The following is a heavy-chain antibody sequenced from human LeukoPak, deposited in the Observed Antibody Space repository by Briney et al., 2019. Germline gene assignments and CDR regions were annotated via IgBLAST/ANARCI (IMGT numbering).Heavy chain of an antibody. CDR2: IYAGESYT. Sequence: GGSLEISCKGSGYSFTSYWIGWVRQLPGKGREWMGIIYAGESYTTYSPSFQGPLTISADKSISTAYLQWSSLKASDTAMYYCARVGKSSSWYLPRGYYYGMDVWGQGTTVTVSS. V-gene: IGHV5-51*01. J-gene: IGHJ6*02. D-gene: IGHD6-13*01. CDR3: ARVGKSSSWYLPRGYYYGMDV. CDR1: GYSFTSYW.